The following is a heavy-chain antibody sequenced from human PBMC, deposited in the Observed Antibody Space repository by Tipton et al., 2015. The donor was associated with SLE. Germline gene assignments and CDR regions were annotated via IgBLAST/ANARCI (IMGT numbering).Heavy chain of an antibody. D-gene: IGHD3-9*01. CDR1: GDSISDSY. CDR2: IYTNRDF. V-gene: IGHV4-4*07. J-gene: IGHJ5*01. Sequence: TLSLTCTVSGDSISDSYWNWVRQPPGKGLEWVGRIYTNRDFNYNPSLKSRVSMSVDTSKSQFSLELTSVTVADTAVYYCARGDDILTDNWFNSWGQGTLVTVSS. CDR3: ARGDDILTDNWFNS.